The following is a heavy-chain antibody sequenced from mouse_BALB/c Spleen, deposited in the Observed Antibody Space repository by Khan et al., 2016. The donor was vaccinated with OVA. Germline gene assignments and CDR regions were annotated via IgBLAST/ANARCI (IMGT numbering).Heavy chain of an antibody. CDR1: GYSFTGYF. Sequence: MQLEESGPELVKPGASVKISCKASGYSFTGYFMNWVMQSHGKSLEWIGRINPHIGETFYNQKFKGKATLTVDESSSTAHIELRSLASENSAVYYCARIYRSDFDYWGQGTTLTVSS. D-gene: IGHD1-1*01. CDR2: INPHIGET. V-gene: IGHV1-20*02. CDR3: ARIYRSDFDY. J-gene: IGHJ2*01.